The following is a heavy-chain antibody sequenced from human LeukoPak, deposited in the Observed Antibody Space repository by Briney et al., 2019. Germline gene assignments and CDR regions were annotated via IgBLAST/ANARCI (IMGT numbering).Heavy chain of an antibody. CDR2: IYSGGSP. D-gene: IGHD1-7*01. CDR1: GFTVSSTY. Sequence: PGGSLRLSCAASGFTVSSTYMSWVRQAPGKGLEWVSVIYSGGSPFYADSVKGRFTISRDISKNTVYLQVNSLRAEDTAVYHCARGGPFTGTISTPRASDYWGQGILVTVSS. V-gene: IGHV3-66*01. J-gene: IGHJ4*02. CDR3: ARGGPFTGTISTPRASDY.